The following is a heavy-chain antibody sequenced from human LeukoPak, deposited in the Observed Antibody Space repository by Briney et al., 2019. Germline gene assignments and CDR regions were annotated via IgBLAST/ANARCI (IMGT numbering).Heavy chain of an antibody. J-gene: IGHJ4*02. Sequence: GGSLRLSCAASGFTFNNYAMNWARQAPGKGLEWVSHISPSGDSTYYADSVKGRFTISRDSSKNTLSLQMNSLRAEDTAVCYCAKIPKGGYFDYWGQGTLVTVSS. V-gene: IGHV3-23*01. CDR1: GFTFNNYA. CDR3: AKIPKGGYFDY. D-gene: IGHD2-2*01. CDR2: ISPSGDST.